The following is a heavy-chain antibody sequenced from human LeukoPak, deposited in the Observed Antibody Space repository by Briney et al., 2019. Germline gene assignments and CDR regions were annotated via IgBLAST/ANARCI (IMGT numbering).Heavy chain of an antibody. CDR1: GFPFANTW. Sequence: PGGSLRLSCAASGFPFANTWMHWVRQAPGKGLVWVSLINNDGSTRSYADSVKGRFTISRDNAKNTLYLQMNSLRAEDTAVYYCVRLGSSGYYYPDYWGQGTLVTV. J-gene: IGHJ4*02. CDR2: INNDGSTR. V-gene: IGHV3-74*01. D-gene: IGHD3-22*01. CDR3: VRLGSSGYYYPDY.